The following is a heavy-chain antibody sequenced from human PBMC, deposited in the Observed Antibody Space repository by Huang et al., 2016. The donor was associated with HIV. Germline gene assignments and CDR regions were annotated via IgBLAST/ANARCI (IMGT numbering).Heavy chain of an antibody. D-gene: IGHD4-17*01. CDR1: GGTFSKYA. J-gene: IGHJ4*02. V-gene: IGHV1-69*13. CDR2: VIPMFGTP. CDR3: ARGQLGSYGDYDVLY. Sequence: QVQLVQSGAEVKTPGSSVKVSCKASGGTFSKYAISWVRQAPGQGIEWMGGVIPMFGTPNAARKFQGRVTITADDSTSTTYVEVSSLRSEDTALYYCARGQLGSYGDYDVLYWGQGTLVTVSS.